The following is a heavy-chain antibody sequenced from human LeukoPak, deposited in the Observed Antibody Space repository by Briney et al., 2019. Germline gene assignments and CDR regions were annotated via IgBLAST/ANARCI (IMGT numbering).Heavy chain of an antibody. D-gene: IGHD3-3*01. CDR1: GFTFSSYS. V-gene: IGHV3-21*01. CDR2: ISSSSSYI. J-gene: IGHJ4*02. Sequence: PGGSLRLSCAASGFTFSSYSMNWVRQAPGKGLEWVSSISSSSSYIYYADSVKGRFTISRDNAKNSLYLQMNSLRAEDTAVYYCAGVGITIFGVGQDQELDYWGQGTLVTVSS. CDR3: AGVGITIFGVGQDQELDY.